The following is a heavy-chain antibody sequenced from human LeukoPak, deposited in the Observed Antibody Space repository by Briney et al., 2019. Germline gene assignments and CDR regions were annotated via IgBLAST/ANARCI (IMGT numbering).Heavy chain of an antibody. D-gene: IGHD7-27*01. CDR1: GFTFSTFA. J-gene: IGHJ3*02. CDR3: AKDFLGTVPDVFDI. Sequence: GGSLRLSCTASGFTFSTFAMGWARQAPGKGLQWVSGISGSGDTTYYADSVKGRFAISRDNSENTLHLQMNRLRDEDTAVYHCAKDFLGTVPDVFDIWGQGTMVTVSS. CDR2: ISGSGDTT. V-gene: IGHV3-23*01.